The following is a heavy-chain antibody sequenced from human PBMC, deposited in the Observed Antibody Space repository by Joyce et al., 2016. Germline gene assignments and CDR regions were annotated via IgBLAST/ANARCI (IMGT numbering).Heavy chain of an antibody. V-gene: IGHV4-39*01. D-gene: IGHD3-10*01. CDR1: SHFFSNSYYY. J-gene: IGHJ4*02. Sequence: LLLQETGPGLVKPLETLSLTCNVSSHFFSNSYYYWGWIRKPPGKGLEWLGTISFSGSAYYNPSLESRVTLSLETSKKYISLRLNSVTAADTAVYFCARHAYGSGTFFYDYWGQGTLVTVSS. CDR2: ISFSGSA. CDR3: ARHAYGSGTFFYDY.